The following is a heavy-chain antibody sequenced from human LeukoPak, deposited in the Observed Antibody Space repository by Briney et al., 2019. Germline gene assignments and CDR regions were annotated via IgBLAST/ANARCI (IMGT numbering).Heavy chain of an antibody. J-gene: IGHJ4*02. CDR2: IYHSGST. Sequence: PSETLSLTCTVSGYSISSGYYWGWIRQPPGKGLEWIGSIYHSGSTYYNPSLKSRVTISVDTSKNQFSLRLRSVTAADTAMYYCARRRDLYSGSYYPFDYWGQGTLVTVSS. D-gene: IGHD1-26*01. V-gene: IGHV4-38-2*02. CDR3: ARRRDLYSGSYYPFDY. CDR1: GYSISSGYY.